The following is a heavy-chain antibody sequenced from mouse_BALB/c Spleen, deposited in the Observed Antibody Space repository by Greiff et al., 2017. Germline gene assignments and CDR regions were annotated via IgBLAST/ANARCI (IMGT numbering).Heavy chain of an antibody. V-gene: IGHV5-4*02. CDR3: ARGERQLGLPAWFAY. CDR2: ISDGGSYT. Sequence: EVKLMESGGGLVKPGGSLKLSCAASGFTFSDYYMYWVRQTPEKRLEWVATISDGGSYTYYPDSVKGRFTISRDNAKNNLYLQMSSLKSEDTAMYYCARGERQLGLPAWFAYWGQGTLVTVSA. J-gene: IGHJ3*01. CDR1: GFTFSDYY. D-gene: IGHD3-2*01.